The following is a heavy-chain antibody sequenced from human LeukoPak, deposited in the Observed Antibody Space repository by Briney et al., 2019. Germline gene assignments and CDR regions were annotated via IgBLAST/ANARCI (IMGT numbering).Heavy chain of an antibody. D-gene: IGHD2-2*02. CDR3: ARATGYCSSTSCYNYFDY. V-gene: IGHV4-38-2*01. J-gene: IGHJ4*02. CDR2: IYHSGST. CDR1: GSSISSGYY. Sequence: SETLSLTCAVSGSSISSGYYWGCIRQPPGKGLEWIGSIYHSGSTYYNPSLKSRVTLSVDTPKTQFSLKLSSVTAAATAVYYCARATGYCSSTSCYNYFDYWGQGTLVTVSS.